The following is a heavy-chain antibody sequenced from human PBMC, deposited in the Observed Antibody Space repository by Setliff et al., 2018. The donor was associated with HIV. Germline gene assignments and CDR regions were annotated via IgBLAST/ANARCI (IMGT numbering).Heavy chain of an antibody. CDR2: ISHSGNT. J-gene: IGHJ5*02. V-gene: IGHV4-59*11. CDR1: GDSINTHY. D-gene: IGHD1-26*01. Sequence: LSLTCTVSGDSINTHYWSWIRQPPGKGLEWIGCISHSGNTNFNPSLDSRVTISLDTSKNQFSLRLTSLTAADTAIYYCARSTVGAGASFPWGRGILVTVSS. CDR3: ARSTVGAGASFP.